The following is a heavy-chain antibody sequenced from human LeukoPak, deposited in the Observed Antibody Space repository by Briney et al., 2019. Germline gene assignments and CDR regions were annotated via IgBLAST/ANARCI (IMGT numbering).Heavy chain of an antibody. CDR2: FDPEDGET. Sequence: GASVKVSCKVSGYTLTELSMHWVRKTPGKGLGWMGGFDPEDGETIYAQKFQGRVTMTADTSTDTAYIELSSMRSEDTAVYYFATAKSLRCYHMDVWGKGTTVTVSS. V-gene: IGHV1-24*01. CDR3: ATAKSLRCYHMDV. D-gene: IGHD4/OR15-4a*01. J-gene: IGHJ6*03. CDR1: GYTLTELS.